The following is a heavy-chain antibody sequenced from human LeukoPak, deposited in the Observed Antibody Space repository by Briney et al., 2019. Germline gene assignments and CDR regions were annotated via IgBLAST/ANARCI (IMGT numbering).Heavy chain of an antibody. CDR2: INPIGGGT. V-gene: IGHV1-2*02. J-gene: IGHJ1*01. CDR1: GYTFTGYS. D-gene: IGHD6-19*01. CDR3: AREPRGWAGQGYFQH. Sequence: ASVKVSCKTSGYTFTGYSIHWVRQAPGHGLEWMGWINPIGGGTIYAQRFQGRVTMTRDTSISTAYMEVNRLRSDDTAVYYCAREPRGWAGQGYFQHWGQGTLVTVSS.